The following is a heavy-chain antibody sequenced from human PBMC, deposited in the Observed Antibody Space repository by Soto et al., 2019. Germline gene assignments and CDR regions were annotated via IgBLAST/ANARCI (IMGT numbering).Heavy chain of an antibody. Sequence: PGESLKISCKGSGYSFTSYWIGWVRQMPGKGLEWMGIIYPGDSDTRYSPSFQGQVTISADKSISTAYLQWSSLKASDTAMYYCARQGCSGGSCYNYYYGMDVWGQGTTVTVSS. J-gene: IGHJ6*02. V-gene: IGHV5-51*01. D-gene: IGHD2-15*01. CDR3: ARQGCSGGSCYNYYYGMDV. CDR2: IYPGDSDT. CDR1: GYSFTSYW.